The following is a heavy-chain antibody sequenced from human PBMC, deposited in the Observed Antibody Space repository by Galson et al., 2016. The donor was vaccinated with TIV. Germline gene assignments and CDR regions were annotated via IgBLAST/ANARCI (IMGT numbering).Heavy chain of an antibody. V-gene: IGHV1-24*01. D-gene: IGHD3-10*01. CDR3: AARRRNFKVRGVQLNIYQYYYMDV. CDR2: LVPEDADT. CDR1: GYTLTELC. J-gene: IGHJ6*03. Sequence: SVKVSCKVSGYTLTELCVHWLRQAPGKGLEWMGGLVPEDADTTYAQKFQGRITMTEDTSTETAYMDLRGLRFADRAVYYCAARRRNFKVRGVQLNIYQYYYMDVWGKGSTVIVS.